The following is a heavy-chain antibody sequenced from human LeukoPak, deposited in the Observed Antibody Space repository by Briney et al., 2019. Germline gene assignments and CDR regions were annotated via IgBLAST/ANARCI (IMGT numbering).Heavy chain of an antibody. V-gene: IGHV4-59*08. Sequence: SETLSLTCTVSGGSISNYYWSWIRQPPGKGLEWIGYFYYSGSTYYNPSLKSRVTISVDTSKNQFSLKLSSVTAADTAVYYCARARGSGSYLAFDIWGQGTMVTVSS. CDR3: ARARGSGSYLAFDI. CDR1: GGSISNYY. CDR2: FYYSGST. J-gene: IGHJ3*02. D-gene: IGHD3-10*01.